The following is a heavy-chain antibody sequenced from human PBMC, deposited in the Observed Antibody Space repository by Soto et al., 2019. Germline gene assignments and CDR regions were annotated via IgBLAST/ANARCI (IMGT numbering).Heavy chain of an antibody. Sequence: PSETLSLTCAVYGGSFSGYYWSWIRQPPGKGLEWIGEINHSGSTNYNPSLKSRVTISVDTSKNQFSLKLSSVTAADTAVYYCARRRPGWLQSYYFDYWGQGXLVTVYS. D-gene: IGHD5-12*01. J-gene: IGHJ4*02. V-gene: IGHV4-34*01. CDR2: INHSGST. CDR1: GGSFSGYY. CDR3: ARRRPGWLQSYYFDY.